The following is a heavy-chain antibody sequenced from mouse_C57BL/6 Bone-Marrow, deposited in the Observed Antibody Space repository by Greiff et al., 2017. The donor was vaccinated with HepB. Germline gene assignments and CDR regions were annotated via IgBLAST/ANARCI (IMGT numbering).Heavy chain of an antibody. J-gene: IGHJ4*01. D-gene: IGHD2-3*01. V-gene: IGHV1-76*01. CDR3: ARKGGYYPYAMDY. Sequence: VQLQQSGAELVRPGASVKLSCKASGYTFTDYYINWVKQRPGQGLEWIARIYPGSGNTYYNEKFKGKATLTAEKSSSTAYMQLSSLTSEDSAVYFCARKGGYYPYAMDYWGQGTSVTVSS. CDR2: IYPGSGNT. CDR1: GYTFTDYY.